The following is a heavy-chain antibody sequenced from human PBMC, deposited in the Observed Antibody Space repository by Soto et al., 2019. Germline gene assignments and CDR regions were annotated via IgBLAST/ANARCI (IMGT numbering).Heavy chain of an antibody. J-gene: IGHJ4*02. Sequence: EVQLLESGGGLVQPGGSLRLSCVASGFTFSNYAMSWVRQAPGKGLEWVSAISGGGGSTYYADSVKGRFTLSRDNSKNTLYLQMNSLRAEDTAVYYCAKDQRGSGYLDWLSTIVWGQGTLVTVSS. D-gene: IGHD3-9*01. CDR2: ISGGGGST. V-gene: IGHV3-23*01. CDR1: GFTFSNYA. CDR3: AKDQRGSGYLDWLSTIV.